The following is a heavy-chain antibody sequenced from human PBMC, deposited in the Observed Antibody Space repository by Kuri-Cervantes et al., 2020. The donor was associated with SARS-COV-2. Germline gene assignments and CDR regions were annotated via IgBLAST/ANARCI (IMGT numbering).Heavy chain of an antibody. CDR3: ARDTVYSSSSGGMDV. V-gene: IGHV3-30*07. CDR2: ISYDGSNK. D-gene: IGHD6-6*01. CDR1: GFTFSSYA. J-gene: IGHJ6*02. Sequence: GESLKISCAASGFTFSSYAMHWVRQAPGKGLEWVAVISYDGSNKYYADSVKGRFTISRDNSKNTLYLQMNSLRAEDTAVYYCARDTVYSSSSGGMDVWGQGTTVTVSS.